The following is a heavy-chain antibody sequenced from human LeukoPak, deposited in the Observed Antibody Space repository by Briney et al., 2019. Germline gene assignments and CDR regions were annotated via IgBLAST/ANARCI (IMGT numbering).Heavy chain of an antibody. J-gene: IGHJ5*02. CDR2: IYHSGST. V-gene: IGHV4-39*07. CDR3: ARDRYAMVRGVIGGAWFDP. CDR1: GGSISSSNYY. D-gene: IGHD3-10*01. Sequence: SETLSLTCTVSGGSISSSNYYWGWIPQPPGKGLEWIGSIYHSGSTYYNPSLKSRVTISVDRSKDQFSLKLSSVTAADTAVYYCARDRYAMVRGVIGGAWFDPWGQGTLVTVSS.